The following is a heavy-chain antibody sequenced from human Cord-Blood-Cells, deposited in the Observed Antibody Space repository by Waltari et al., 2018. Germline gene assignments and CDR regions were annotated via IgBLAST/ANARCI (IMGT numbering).Heavy chain of an antibody. CDR3: AADGGAYDSSGYYFDY. V-gene: IGHV1-58*01. Sequence: QMQLAQSGPEVKKPGTSVKVSCKASGFTFTSSAVQWVRQARGQRLEWIGWIVVGSGNTNYAQKFQERVTITRDMSTSTAYMELSSLRSEDTAVYYCAADGGAYDSSGYYFDYWGQGTLVTVSS. D-gene: IGHD3-22*01. CDR2: IVVGSGNT. CDR1: GFTFTSSA. J-gene: IGHJ4*02.